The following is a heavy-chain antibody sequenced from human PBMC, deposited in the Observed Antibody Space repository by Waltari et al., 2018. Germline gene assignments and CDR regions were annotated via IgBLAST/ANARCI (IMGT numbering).Heavy chain of an antibody. Sequence: QVQLVQSGAEVKKPGASVKVSCKVSGYTLTELSMHWVRQAPGKGLEWRGGFDPEDGETIYAHKFQGRVTMTEDTSTDTAYMELSSLRSEDTAVYYCATSSGYYRLNLLYYYYYYYMDVWGKGTTVTVSS. CDR1: GYTLTELS. D-gene: IGHD3-22*01. CDR2: FDPEDGET. CDR3: ATSSGYYRLNLLYYYYYYYMDV. V-gene: IGHV1-24*01. J-gene: IGHJ6*03.